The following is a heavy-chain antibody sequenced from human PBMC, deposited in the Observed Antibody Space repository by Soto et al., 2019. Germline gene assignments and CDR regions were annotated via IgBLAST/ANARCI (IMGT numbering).Heavy chain of an antibody. CDR3: ARGGRPYYYGSGSTPGMDV. Sequence: ASVKVSCKASGYTFTSYGISWVRQAPGQGLEWMGWISAYNGNTNYAQKLQGRVTMTTDKSTSTAYMELRSLRSDDTAVYYCARGGRPYYYGSGSTPGMDVWGQGTTVTVSS. J-gene: IGHJ6*02. CDR2: ISAYNGNT. D-gene: IGHD3-10*01. V-gene: IGHV1-18*01. CDR1: GYTFTSYG.